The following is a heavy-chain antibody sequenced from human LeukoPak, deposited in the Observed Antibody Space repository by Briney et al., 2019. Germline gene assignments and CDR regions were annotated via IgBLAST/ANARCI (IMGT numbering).Heavy chain of an antibody. CDR3: ARSRGIRYDAFDI. D-gene: IGHD1-14*01. J-gene: IGHJ3*02. CDR1: GGTFSSYA. V-gene: IGHV1-69*13. CDR2: IIPIFGTA. Sequence: SVKVSCKASGGTFSSYAISWVRQAPGQGLEWMGGIIPIFGTANYAQKFQGRVTITADESTSTAYMELSSLRSEDTAVYYCARSRGIRYDAFDIWGQGTMVTVSS.